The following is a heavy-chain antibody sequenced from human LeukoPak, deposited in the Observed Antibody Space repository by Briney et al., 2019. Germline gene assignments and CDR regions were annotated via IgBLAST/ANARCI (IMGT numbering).Heavy chain of an antibody. J-gene: IGHJ5*02. V-gene: IGHV4-39*01. D-gene: IGHD2-15*01. CDR2: IYYSGST. CDR3: ARHDPGYSSGGSCYPARNWFDP. Sequence: SETLSLTCTVSSGSISSSSYYWGWIRQPPGKGLEWIGSIYYSGSTYYNPSLKSRVTISVDTSKNQFSLKLSSVTAADTAVYYCARHDPGYSSGGSCYPARNWFDPWGQGTLVTVSS. CDR1: SGSISSSSYY.